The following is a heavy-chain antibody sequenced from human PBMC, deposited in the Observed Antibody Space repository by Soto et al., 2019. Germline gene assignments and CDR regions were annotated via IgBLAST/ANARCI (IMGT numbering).Heavy chain of an antibody. Sequence: QLQLQESGPGLVRPSETLSLTCTASGASISISDYYWAWIRHPPGTGLEWIGSIHNSGNTYYNPCLKSKVTISVDTSKNQCSLRLNSVTDTDTAVYYCARQGTPTVTTGARTFDVWGQGTIVTVSS. D-gene: IGHD4-17*01. J-gene: IGHJ3*01. CDR2: IHNSGNT. V-gene: IGHV4-39*01. CDR3: ARQGTPTVTTGARTFDV. CDR1: GASISISDYY.